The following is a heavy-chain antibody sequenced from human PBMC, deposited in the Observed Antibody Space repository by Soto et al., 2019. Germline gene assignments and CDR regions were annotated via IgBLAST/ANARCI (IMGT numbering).Heavy chain of an antibody. V-gene: IGHV5-51*01. CDR3: ARQFVVVPAAMSYDYYYYMDV. CDR1: GYSFTSYW. D-gene: IGHD2-2*01. Sequence: GESLKISCKGSGYSFTSYWIGWVRQMPGKGLEWMGIIYPGDSDTRYSPSFQGQVTISADKSISTAYLQWSSLKASDTAMYYCARQFVVVPAAMSYDYYYYMDVWGKGTTVTVSS. J-gene: IGHJ6*03. CDR2: IYPGDSDT.